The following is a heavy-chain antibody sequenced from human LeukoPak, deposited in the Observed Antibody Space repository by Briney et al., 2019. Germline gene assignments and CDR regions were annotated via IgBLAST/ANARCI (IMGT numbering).Heavy chain of an antibody. CDR1: GFSFSSYS. D-gene: IGHD1-26*01. CDR2: ISSSSSTI. CDR3: ARPRVGATGWFDP. V-gene: IGHV3-48*01. Sequence: GGSLRLSCAASGFSFSSYSMNWVRQAPGKGLEWVSYISSSSSTIYYADSVKGRFTISRDNAKNSLYLQMNSLRAEDTAVYYCARPRVGATGWFDPWGRGTLVTVSS. J-gene: IGHJ5*02.